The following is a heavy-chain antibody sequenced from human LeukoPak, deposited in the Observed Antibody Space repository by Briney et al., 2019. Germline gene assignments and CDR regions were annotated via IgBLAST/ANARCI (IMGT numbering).Heavy chain of an antibody. CDR1: GFIFSSYS. CDR3: ARVVYDFWSGYYTSDYYYYYGMDV. CDR2: ISSSSSYI. Sequence: GGSLRLSCAASGFIFSSYSMNWVRQAPGKGLEWVSSISSSSSYIYYADSVKGRFTISRDNAKNSLYLQMNSLRAEDTAMYYCARVVYDFWSGYYTSDYYYYYGMDVWGQGTTVTVSS. V-gene: IGHV3-21*01. D-gene: IGHD3-3*01. J-gene: IGHJ6*02.